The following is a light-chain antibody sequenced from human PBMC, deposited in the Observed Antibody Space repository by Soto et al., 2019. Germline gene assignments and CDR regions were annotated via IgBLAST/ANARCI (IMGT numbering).Light chain of an antibody. V-gene: IGLV2-8*01. CDR2: EVS. CDR3: LSYADTAYV. CDR1: SSDVGGYNY. Sequence: QSALTQPPSASGSPGQSVTISCAGTSSDVGGYNYVSWYQQYPGKVPKLMIYEVSERPSGVPDRFSGDKSGNTAFLTVSGLQAEDEADYYCLSYADTAYVFGTGTKLTVL. J-gene: IGLJ1*01.